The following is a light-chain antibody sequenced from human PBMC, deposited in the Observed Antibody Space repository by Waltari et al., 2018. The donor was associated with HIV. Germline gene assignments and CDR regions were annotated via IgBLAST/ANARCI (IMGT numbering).Light chain of an antibody. CDR1: QGIRNY. Sequence: DILLTQSPSFLSASVGDRVTISCRANQGIRNYLAWYQQRPGRAPKLLIFSASILQDGVPSRFIASGSGTQFILTINGLQPEDFATYFCQQHNTYPLTFGPGT. V-gene: IGKV1-9*01. CDR3: QQHNTYPLT. J-gene: IGKJ3*01. CDR2: SAS.